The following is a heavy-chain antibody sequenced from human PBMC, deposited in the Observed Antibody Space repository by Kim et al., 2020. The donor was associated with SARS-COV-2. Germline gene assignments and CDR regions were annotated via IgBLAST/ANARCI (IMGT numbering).Heavy chain of an antibody. Sequence: GGSLRLSCGASGFTLSAHRINWVRQAPGRGLEWVSYISTNSTFKYYADSVQGRFAISRDDAKNSVFLQMNSLRAEDTAVYYCATVRSSWPYYSEFWGRGAWSLSPQ. V-gene: IGHV3-21*01. J-gene: IGHJ4*02. CDR1: GFTLSAHR. D-gene: IGHD6-13*01. CDR3: ATVRSSWPYYSEF. CDR2: ISTNSTFK.